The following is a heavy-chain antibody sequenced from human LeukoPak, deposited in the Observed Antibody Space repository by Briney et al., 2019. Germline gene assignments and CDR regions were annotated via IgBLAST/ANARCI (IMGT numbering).Heavy chain of an antibody. CDR2: IRGDGSST. CDR1: GFTFSSYA. D-gene: IGHD1-26*01. V-gene: IGHV3-23*01. J-gene: IGHJ4*02. Sequence: GGSLRLSCAASGFTFSSYAMSWVRQAPGKGLEWVSVIRGDGSSTYYADSMKGRFTISRDNSKNTLYLQMNSLRAEDTAVYYCAAHRYSGIYPYYFDYWGQGALVTVSS. CDR3: AAHRYSGIYPYYFDY.